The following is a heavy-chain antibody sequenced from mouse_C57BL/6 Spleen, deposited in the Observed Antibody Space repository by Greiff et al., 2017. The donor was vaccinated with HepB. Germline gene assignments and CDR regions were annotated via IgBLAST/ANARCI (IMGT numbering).Heavy chain of an antibody. D-gene: IGHD1-1*02. J-gene: IGHJ4*01. CDR2: IRNKANGYTT. CDR1: GFTFTDYY. V-gene: IGHV7-3*01. CDR3: ARYIWGSYGMDY. Sequence: EVQLQESGGGLVQPGGSLSLSCAASGFTFTDYYMSWVRQPPGKALEWLGFIRNKANGYTTEYSASVKGRFTISRDNSQSILYLQMNALRAEDSATYYCARYIWGSYGMDYWGQGTSVTVSS.